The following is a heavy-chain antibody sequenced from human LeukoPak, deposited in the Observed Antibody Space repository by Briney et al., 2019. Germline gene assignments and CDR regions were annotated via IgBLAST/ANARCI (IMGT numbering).Heavy chain of an antibody. J-gene: IGHJ4*02. D-gene: IGHD3-10*01. CDR3: ARVPAAGVPG. CDR1: GFTFSSYS. Sequence: GGSLRLSCAASGFTFSSYSMNWVRQAPGKGLEWVSSISSSSSYIYYADSVKGRFTISRDNAKNSLYLQMNSLRVEDTAVYYCARVPAAGVPGWGQGTLVTVSS. V-gene: IGHV3-21*01. CDR2: ISSSSSYI.